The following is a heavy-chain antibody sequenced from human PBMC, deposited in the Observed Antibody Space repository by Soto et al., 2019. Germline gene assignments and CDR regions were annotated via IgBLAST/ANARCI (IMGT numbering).Heavy chain of an antibody. D-gene: IGHD2-21*02. J-gene: IGHJ4*02. Sequence: GGSLRLSCAASGFTFSDYYMSWIRQAPGQGLEWISYISGSGSTMYYADSVKGRFTISRDNAKGSVYLQMSGLRAEDTAVYYCARLGLFDYWGRGVLVTVSS. V-gene: IGHV3-11*01. CDR1: GFTFSDYY. CDR2: ISGSGSTM. CDR3: ARLGLFDY.